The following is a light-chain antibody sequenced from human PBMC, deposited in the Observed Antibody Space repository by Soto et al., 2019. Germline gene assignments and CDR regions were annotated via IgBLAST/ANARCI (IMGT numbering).Light chain of an antibody. CDR3: QQYGSSPLYT. CDR1: QSFSSTY. CDR2: GAS. J-gene: IGKJ2*01. Sequence: EIVLTQSPGTLSLSPGERATLSCRASQSFSSTYLAWYQQKPGQAPRLLIYGASSRATGIPERFSGSGSGTDFTLTISRLEPEDFAAYYCQQYGSSPLYTFGQGTKLEIK. V-gene: IGKV3-20*01.